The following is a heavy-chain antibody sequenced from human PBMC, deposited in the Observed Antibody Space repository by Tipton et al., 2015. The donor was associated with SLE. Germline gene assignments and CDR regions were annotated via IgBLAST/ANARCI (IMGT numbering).Heavy chain of an antibody. CDR1: GFTFSSYA. V-gene: IGHV3-21*01. CDR2: ISSSSSYT. D-gene: IGHD1-26*01. J-gene: IGHJ3*02. CDR3: ARDYYMRAFDI. Sequence: GSLRLSCAASGFTFSSYAMNWVRQAPGKGLEWVSSISSSSSYTYYADSVKGRFTISRDNAKNSLYLQMNNLRAEDTAVYYCARDYYMRAFDIWGQGTMVTVSS.